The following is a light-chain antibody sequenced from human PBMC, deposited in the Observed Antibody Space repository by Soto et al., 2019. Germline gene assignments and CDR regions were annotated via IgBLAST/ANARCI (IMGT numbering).Light chain of an antibody. V-gene: IGLV2-14*01. CDR2: DVS. CDR1: SSDVGGYNY. J-gene: IGLJ7*01. Sequence: QSALTQPASVSGSPGQSITISCTGTSSDVGGYNYVSWYQQHPGKAPKLMIYDVSNRPSGVSNRFSGSKSGNTASLTISGLQAEDEADYYCSSYTSSSTPCVFGTGTQLTFL. CDR3: SSYTSSSTPCV.